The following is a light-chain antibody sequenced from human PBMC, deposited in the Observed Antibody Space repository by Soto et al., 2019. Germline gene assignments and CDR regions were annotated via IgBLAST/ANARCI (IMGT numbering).Light chain of an antibody. CDR1: SSNIGSNY. V-gene: IGLV1-47*01. J-gene: IGLJ1*01. Sequence: QSVLTQPPSASGTPGQRVTISCSGSSSNIGSNYVYWYQQLPGTAPKLLIYRNNQRPSGVPDRFSGSKSGTSASLAISGLRSGDEADYYCAAWDDSLRGVFGTGTKVTVL. CDR2: RNN. CDR3: AAWDDSLRGV.